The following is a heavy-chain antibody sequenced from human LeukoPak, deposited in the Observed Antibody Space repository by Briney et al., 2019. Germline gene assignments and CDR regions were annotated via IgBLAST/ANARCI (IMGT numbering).Heavy chain of an antibody. CDR1: EDSVSSNSAA. Sequence: SRTLSLTCAISEDSVSSNSAAWNWIRQSPSRGLEWLGRTYYRSKWYNDYAESVKSRITINPGISKNQFSLQLNSVTPEDTAVYYCARAFRLRYGDYEGHFDYWGQGTLVTVSS. V-gene: IGHV6-1*01. CDR2: TYYRSKWYN. J-gene: IGHJ4*02. CDR3: ARAFRLRYGDYEGHFDY. D-gene: IGHD4-17*01.